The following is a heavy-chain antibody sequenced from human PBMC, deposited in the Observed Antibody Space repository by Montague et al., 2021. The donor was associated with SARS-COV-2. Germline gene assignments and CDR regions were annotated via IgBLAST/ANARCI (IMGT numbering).Heavy chain of an antibody. CDR2: VSNAGST. J-gene: IGHJ3*01. CDR1: GGSISSYY. CDR3: ARIERGFWRDLVVFDV. Sequence: SETLSLTCTVSGGSISSYYWSWIRQFPGKELEWIGTVSNAGSTNKNPSLMSRVTISRDTSSGQVSMRLRSVTAADTAFYFCARIERGFWRDLVVFDVWGPGTLVTVSS. D-gene: IGHD3-3*01. V-gene: IGHV4-59*12.